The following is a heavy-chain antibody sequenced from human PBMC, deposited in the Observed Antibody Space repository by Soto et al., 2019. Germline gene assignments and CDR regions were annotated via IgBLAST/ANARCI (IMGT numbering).Heavy chain of an antibody. CDR2: VKSKADGGSG. CDR3: TTESRTTLPVIRFDY. V-gene: IGHV3-15*07. D-gene: IGHD1-26*01. J-gene: IGHJ4*01. CDR1: GSVFNKAR. Sequence: CADSGSVFNKARIKWVRQVPGKGLEWVGRVKSKADGGSGDYAAPVKGRFVVSRDDSKDIVYLQMNSLKIEYTGVFYCTTESRTTLPVIRFDYWGYGTQVPVSS.